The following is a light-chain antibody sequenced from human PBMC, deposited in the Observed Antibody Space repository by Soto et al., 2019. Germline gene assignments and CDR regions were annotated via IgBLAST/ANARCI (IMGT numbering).Light chain of an antibody. CDR1: QSVRSNF. J-gene: IGKJ1*01. CDR2: GAS. Sequence: EIGLTQSPGTLSLSPGERVTLSCRASQSVRSNFLAWYQQRPGQAPRLLIYGASSRATGIPDRFSGSGSGTDFTLIISRLEPEDCAVYYCQQYGSALQTFGQGTKVDIK. CDR3: QQYGSALQT. V-gene: IGKV3-20*01.